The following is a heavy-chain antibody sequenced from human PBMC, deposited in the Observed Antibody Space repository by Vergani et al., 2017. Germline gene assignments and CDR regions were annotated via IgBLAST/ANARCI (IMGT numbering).Heavy chain of an antibody. D-gene: IGHD3-3*02. CDR1: GFTFSVCP. CDR3: ARLSYDTTPFLQGGYDC. Sequence: EVQLLQSGGGVIQPGGSVRLFCAASGFTFSVCPMTWVRQAPGKGREWVSAISARYPSTYYADCVKDRFTISRDNSKNMLYIQMNSLRAEDTAVYYCARLSYDTTPFLQGGYDCWGQGTLVSVSS. V-gene: IGHV3-23*01. J-gene: IGHJ4*02. CDR2: ISARYPST.